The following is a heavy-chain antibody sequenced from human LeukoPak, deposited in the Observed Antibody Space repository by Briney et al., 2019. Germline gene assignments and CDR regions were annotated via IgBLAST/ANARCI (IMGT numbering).Heavy chain of an antibody. D-gene: IGHD6-19*01. Sequence: GKSLKISCKGSGYRFTSYWIGLVRQMSGKGLEWMGIIFPGDSDTRYSLSFQGQVTISADKSISTAYLQWSSLKASDTAMYYCARRGSGWYGSFDYWGQGTLVTVPA. V-gene: IGHV5-51*01. CDR3: ARRGSGWYGSFDY. CDR2: IFPGDSDT. CDR1: GYRFTSYW. J-gene: IGHJ4*02.